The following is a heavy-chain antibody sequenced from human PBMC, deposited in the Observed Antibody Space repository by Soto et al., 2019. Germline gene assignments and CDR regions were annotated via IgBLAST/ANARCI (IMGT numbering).Heavy chain of an antibody. D-gene: IGHD6-19*01. CDR2: INHSGSN. J-gene: IGHJ4*02. Sequence: QVQLQQWGAGLLKPSETLSLTCAVYGGSFSGYYWSWIRQPPGKGLEWIGEINHSGSNNYNPSLKSRVTISVDTYKNQFPLKLSSVTAADTAVYYCAREDGQSVDYWGQGTLVTVSS. V-gene: IGHV4-34*01. CDR1: GGSFSGYY. CDR3: AREDGQSVDY.